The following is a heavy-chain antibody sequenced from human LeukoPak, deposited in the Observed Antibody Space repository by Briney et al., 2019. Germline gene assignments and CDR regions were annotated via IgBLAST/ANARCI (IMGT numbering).Heavy chain of an antibody. CDR1: GFTFDDYA. J-gene: IGHJ4*02. CDR2: ISWNSGSI. D-gene: IGHD1-26*01. V-gene: IGHV3-9*01. CDR3: AKGGSYYVFDY. Sequence: GGSLRLSCAASGFTFDDYAMHWVRQAPGKGLEWVSGISWNSGSIGYADSVKGRFTISRDNAKNSLYLQMNSLRAEDTALYYCAKGGSYYVFDYWGQGTLVTVSS.